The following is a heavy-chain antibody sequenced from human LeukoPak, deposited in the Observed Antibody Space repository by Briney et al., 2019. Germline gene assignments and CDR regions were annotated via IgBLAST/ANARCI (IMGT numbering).Heavy chain of an antibody. J-gene: IGHJ4*02. CDR3: ATYTSAIQYFLY. CDR2: ANPSGGAT. Sequence: ASVKVSCKASGHSFTDYYIHWVRQAPGQGPEWMGWANPSGGATKYAQKFQDRVTMTRDTSISTAYLELSGLTSDDTAVYYCATYTSAIQYFLYWGLGTLVTVSS. V-gene: IGHV1-2*02. D-gene: IGHD6-19*01. CDR1: GHSFTDYY.